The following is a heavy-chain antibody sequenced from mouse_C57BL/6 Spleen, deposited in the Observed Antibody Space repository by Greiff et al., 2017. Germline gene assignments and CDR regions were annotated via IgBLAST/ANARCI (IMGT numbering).Heavy chain of an antibody. CDR2: IYPGDGDT. V-gene: IGHV1-82*01. CDR1: GYAFSSSW. CDR3: ARDGYYVFAY. D-gene: IGHD2-3*01. J-gene: IGHJ3*01. Sequence: QVQLQQSGPELVKPGASVKISCKVSGYAFSSSWMNWVKQRPGKGLEWIGRIYPGDGDTNYNGKFKGKATLTADKSSSTAYMQLSSLTSEDSAVYFCARDGYYVFAYWGQGTLVTVSA.